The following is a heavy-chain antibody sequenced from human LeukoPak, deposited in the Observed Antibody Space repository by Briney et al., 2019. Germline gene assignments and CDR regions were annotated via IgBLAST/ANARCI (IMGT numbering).Heavy chain of an antibody. J-gene: IGHJ6*02. V-gene: IGHV3-49*04. D-gene: IGHD3-9*01. CDR2: IRSKAYGATT. Sequence: PGGSLRLSCTGSGFTFGDHAMGWVRQAPGKGLEWVGFIRSKAYGATTEYAASVKGRFTISRDDSKSIAYLQMNSLMTEDTAVYYCARGPIWRYSGMDVWGQGTTVTVSS. CDR1: GFTFGDHA. CDR3: ARGPIWRYSGMDV.